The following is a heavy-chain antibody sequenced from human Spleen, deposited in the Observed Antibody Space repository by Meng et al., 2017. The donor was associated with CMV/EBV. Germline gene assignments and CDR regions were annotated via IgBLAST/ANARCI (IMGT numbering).Heavy chain of an antibody. CDR2: IYYSGST. V-gene: IGHV4-59*02. CDR3: ARVIALAGAVRWFDP. D-gene: IGHD6-19*01. Sequence: SETLSLTCTGSGGSVSGYYWSWIRQPPGKGLEWIGYIYYSGSTNYNPSPKSRVTTSVDTSKNQFSLKLTSVTAADTAVYYCARVIALAGAVRWFDPWGQGTLVTVSS. J-gene: IGHJ5*02. CDR1: GGSVSGYY.